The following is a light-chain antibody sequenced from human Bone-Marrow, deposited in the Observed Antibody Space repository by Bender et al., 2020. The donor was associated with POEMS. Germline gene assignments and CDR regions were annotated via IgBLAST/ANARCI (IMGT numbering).Light chain of an antibody. Sequence: SYEVTQPPSVSVSPGQTASITCPGDDLGDKYVAWYQQKPGQSPVLVIYQDTKRPSGIPERFSGSTSGNTATLTISGSQAMDEADYYCQAWDTYSVIFGGGTKLTVL. CDR1: DLGDKY. V-gene: IGLV3-1*01. CDR2: QDT. CDR3: QAWDTYSVI. J-gene: IGLJ2*01.